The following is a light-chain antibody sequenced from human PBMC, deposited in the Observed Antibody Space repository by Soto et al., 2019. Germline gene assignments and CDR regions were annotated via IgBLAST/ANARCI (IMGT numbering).Light chain of an antibody. CDR1: QSVRSNF. CDR3: QQYGDSSRT. CDR2: DAS. J-gene: IGKJ1*01. Sequence: EVVLTQSPATLSLSPGERATLHCRASQSVRSNFLAWYQQKPGQAPRLLIYDASSRATGIPDRFSGGGSGTDFTLTISRLEPEDFAVYYCQQYGDSSRTFGQGTKVDIK. V-gene: IGKV3-20*01.